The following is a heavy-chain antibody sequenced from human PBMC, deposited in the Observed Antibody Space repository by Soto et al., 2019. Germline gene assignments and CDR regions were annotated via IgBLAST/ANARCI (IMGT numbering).Heavy chain of an antibody. Sequence: EASVKVSCKASGYTFTSYAMHWVRQAPGQRREWMGWINAGNGNTKYSQKFQGRVTITRDTSASTAYMELSSLRSEDTAVYYCAIRAGIAARPARDYYYYSMDVWGQGTTVTVSS. J-gene: IGHJ6*02. CDR1: GYTFTSYA. CDR2: INAGNGNT. D-gene: IGHD6-6*01. V-gene: IGHV1-3*01. CDR3: AIRAGIAARPARDYYYYSMDV.